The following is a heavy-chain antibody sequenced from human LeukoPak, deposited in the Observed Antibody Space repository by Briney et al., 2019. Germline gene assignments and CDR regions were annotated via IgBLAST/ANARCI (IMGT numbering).Heavy chain of an antibody. CDR1: GFTFSGYA. CDR3: AKLVGVAPTDY. CDR2: ISASAGGT. J-gene: IGHJ4*02. D-gene: IGHD2-15*01. V-gene: IGHV3-23*01. Sequence: GGSLRLSCAASGFTFSGYAVSWVRQAPGKGLEWVSGISASAGGTYYADSVKGRFTISRDNSKSTLYLQLDSLTAEDTAVYYCAKLVGVAPTDYWGQGTLVTVSS.